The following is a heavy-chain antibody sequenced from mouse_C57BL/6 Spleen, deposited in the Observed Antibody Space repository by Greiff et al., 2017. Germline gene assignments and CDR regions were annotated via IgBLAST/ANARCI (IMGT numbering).Heavy chain of an antibody. Sequence: QVQLKQPGAELVKPGASVKLSCKASGYTFTSYWMHWVKQRPGRGLEWIGRIDPNSGGTKYNEKFKSKATLTVDKPSSTAYMLLSSLTSEDSAVYYCARYYGSSYDAMDYWGQGTSVTVSS. J-gene: IGHJ4*01. CDR1: GYTFTSYW. D-gene: IGHD1-1*01. CDR2: IDPNSGGT. CDR3: ARYYGSSYDAMDY. V-gene: IGHV1-72*01.